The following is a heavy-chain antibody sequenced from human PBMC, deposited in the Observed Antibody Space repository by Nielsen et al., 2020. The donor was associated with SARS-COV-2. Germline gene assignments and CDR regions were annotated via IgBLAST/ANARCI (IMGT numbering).Heavy chain of an antibody. CDR3: ARGTYYGSGGPFDY. CDR1: GFTFSSYA. D-gene: IGHD3-10*01. Sequence: GESLKISCAASGFTFSSYAMHRVRQAPGKGLEWVAVISYDGSNKYYADSVKGRFTISRDNSKNTLYLQMNSLRAEDTAVYYCARGTYYGSGGPFDYWGQGTLVTVSS. V-gene: IGHV3-30-3*01. J-gene: IGHJ4*02. CDR2: ISYDGSNK.